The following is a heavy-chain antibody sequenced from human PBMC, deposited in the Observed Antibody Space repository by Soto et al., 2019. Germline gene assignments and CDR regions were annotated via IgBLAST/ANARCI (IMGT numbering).Heavy chain of an antibody. CDR1: GFTFSDYY. CDR2: ISSSGSTI. D-gene: IGHD6-6*01. Sequence: QVQLVESGGGLVKPGGSLRLSCAASGFTFSDYYMSWIRQAPGKGLEWVSYISSSGSTIYYADSVKGRFTISRDNAKQSLYLQMNSLRAEDTAVYYCAREVYSSSLPTYYHYYSMDVWGQGTTVTVSS. J-gene: IGHJ6*02. V-gene: IGHV3-11*01. CDR3: AREVYSSSLPTYYHYYSMDV.